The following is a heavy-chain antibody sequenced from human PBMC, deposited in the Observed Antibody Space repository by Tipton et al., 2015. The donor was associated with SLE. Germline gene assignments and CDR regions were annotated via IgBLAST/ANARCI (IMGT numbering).Heavy chain of an antibody. Sequence: QLVQSGAEVKKPGASVKVSCKGSGYTFTGYYMHWVRQAPGQGLEWMGWINPNSGDTNYAQKFQGRVTMTRDTSISTAYMELRSLRSDDTAVYYCARTTMTRTMDVWGQGTTVTVSS. V-gene: IGHV1-2*02. D-gene: IGHD3-22*01. CDR1: GYTFTGYY. CDR3: ARTTMTRTMDV. J-gene: IGHJ6*02. CDR2: INPNSGDT.